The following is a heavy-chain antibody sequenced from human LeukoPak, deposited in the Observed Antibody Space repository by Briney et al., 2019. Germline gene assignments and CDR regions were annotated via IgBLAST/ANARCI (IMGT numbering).Heavy chain of an antibody. D-gene: IGHD5-24*01. CDR3: ARDRRDGYNHDAFDI. V-gene: IGHV3-66*01. CDR1: GFTVSSNY. Sequence: PGGSLRLSCAAAGFTVSSNYMSWGRQAPGKGREWVSVIYSGGSTYYADSVKGRFTISRDNSKNTLYLQMNSLRAEDTAVYYCARDRRDGYNHDAFDIWGQGTMVTVSS. J-gene: IGHJ3*02. CDR2: IYSGGST.